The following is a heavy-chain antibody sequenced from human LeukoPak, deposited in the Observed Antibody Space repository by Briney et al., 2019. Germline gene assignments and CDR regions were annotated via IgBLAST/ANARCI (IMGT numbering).Heavy chain of an antibody. J-gene: IGHJ2*01. V-gene: IGHV4-34*01. D-gene: IGHD3-22*01. CDR1: GGSFSGYY. CDR2: INHSGST. Sequence: SETLSLTCAVYGGSFSGYYWSWIRQPPGKGLEWIGEINHSGSTNYNPSLKSRVTISVDTSKNQFSLKLSSVTAADTAVCYCARLEDYYDSSGAGWYFDLWGRGTLVTVSS. CDR3: ARLEDYYDSSGAGWYFDL.